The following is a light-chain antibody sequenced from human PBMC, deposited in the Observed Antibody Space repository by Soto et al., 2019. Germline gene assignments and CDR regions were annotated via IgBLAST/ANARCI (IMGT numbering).Light chain of an antibody. J-gene: IGLJ2*01. V-gene: IGLV2-14*01. Sequence: QSALTQPASVSGSPGQSITISCTGTGSDVGGYNYVSWYQQHPGKAPKLMIYDVSNRPSGASNRFSGSKSGNTASLTISGLQAEDEADYYCSSYTGSSTYVVFGGGTKLTVL. CDR1: GSDVGGYNY. CDR3: SSYTGSSTYVV. CDR2: DVS.